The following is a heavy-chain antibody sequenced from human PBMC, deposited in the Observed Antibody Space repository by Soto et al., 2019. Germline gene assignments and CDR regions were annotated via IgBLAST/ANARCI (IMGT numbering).Heavy chain of an antibody. V-gene: IGHV3-23*01. CDR1: GFTFSSYA. Sequence: GGSLRLSCAASGFTFSSYAMSWVRQAPGKGLEWVSAISGSGGSTYYADSAKGRFTISRDNAKTSLYLQMNSLRAEDTAVYYCARDMGVFWSGYPEGGFDYWGQGTPVTVS. CDR3: ARDMGVFWSGYPEGGFDY. CDR2: ISGSGGST. J-gene: IGHJ4*02. D-gene: IGHD3-3*01.